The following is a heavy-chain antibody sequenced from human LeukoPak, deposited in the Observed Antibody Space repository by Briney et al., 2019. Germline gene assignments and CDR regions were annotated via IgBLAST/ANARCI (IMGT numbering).Heavy chain of an antibody. V-gene: IGHV3-23*01. D-gene: IGHD2-15*01. CDR2: ITGSGGRT. J-gene: IGHJ3*02. CDR3: AKEKIYCSGGSCYHDAFDI. CDR1: GFTFSTYG. Sequence: GGTLRLSCEVSGFTFSTYGMSWVRQAPGKGLEWVSAITGSGGRTYYADSVKGRFTISRDNSKNTLCLQMNSLRTEDMALYYCAKEKIYCSGGSCYHDAFDIWGQGTMVTISS.